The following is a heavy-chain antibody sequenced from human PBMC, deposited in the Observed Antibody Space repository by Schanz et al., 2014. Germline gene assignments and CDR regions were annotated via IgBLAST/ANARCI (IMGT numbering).Heavy chain of an antibody. CDR1: GFTFSSYG. Sequence: QVQLVESGGGVVQFGRSLRLSCAASGFTFSSYGMHWVRQAPGKGLEWVAAMSYDGSIKYYGDSVKGRFTISRDNSKNTLYLQMNTLRAEDTAVYYCARDRGYCSGGSCLTFDYWGQGTLVTVSS. CDR2: MSYDGSIK. D-gene: IGHD2-15*01. J-gene: IGHJ4*02. V-gene: IGHV3-30*03. CDR3: ARDRGYCSGGSCLTFDY.